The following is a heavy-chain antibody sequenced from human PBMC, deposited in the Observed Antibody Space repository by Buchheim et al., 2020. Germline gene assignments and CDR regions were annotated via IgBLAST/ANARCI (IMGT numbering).Heavy chain of an antibody. V-gene: IGHV3-33*01. CDR2: IWYDGSNK. J-gene: IGHJ4*02. CDR3: ARESSGWYYFDY. D-gene: IGHD6-19*01. CDR1: GFTFSSYG. Sequence: QVQLVESGGGVVQPGRSLRLSCAASGFTFSSYGMHWVRQAPGKGLEWVAVIWYDGSNKYYADSVKGRFTISRANSKNTPYLQMNSLRAEDTAVYYCARESSGWYYFDYWGQGTL.